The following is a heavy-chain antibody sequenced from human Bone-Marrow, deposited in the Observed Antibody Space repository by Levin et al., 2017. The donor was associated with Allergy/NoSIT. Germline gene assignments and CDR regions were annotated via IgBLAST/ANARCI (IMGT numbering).Heavy chain of an antibody. CDR3: VRANWGGHIES. CDR2: VYHSGIT. Sequence: SETLSLTCTVSSASIRGSKWWSWVRQPPNKGLEWIGEVYHSGITHHTPSLKSRVTISVDKSKNQVSLTVNSVTAADTAVYYCVRANWGGHIESWGQGLLVTVSS. D-gene: IGHD7-27*01. V-gene: IGHV4-4*02. CDR1: SASIRGSKW. J-gene: IGHJ5*01.